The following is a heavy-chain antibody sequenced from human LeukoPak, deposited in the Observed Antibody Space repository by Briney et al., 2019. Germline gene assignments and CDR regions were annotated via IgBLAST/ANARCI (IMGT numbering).Heavy chain of an antibody. CDR1: GGSFSGYY. Sequence: SETLSLTCAVYGGSFSGYYWSWIRQPPGKGLEWIGEINHSGSTNYNPSLKSRVTISVDTSKNQFSLKLSSVTAADTAVYYCARGAVAVAGVYFDYWGQGTLVTVSS. V-gene: IGHV4-34*01. CDR3: ARGAVAVAGVYFDY. D-gene: IGHD6-19*01. CDR2: INHSGST. J-gene: IGHJ4*02.